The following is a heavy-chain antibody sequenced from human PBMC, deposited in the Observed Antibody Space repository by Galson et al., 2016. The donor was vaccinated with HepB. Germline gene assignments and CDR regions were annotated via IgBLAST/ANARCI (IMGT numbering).Heavy chain of an antibody. D-gene: IGHD1-26*01. V-gene: IGHV3-49*04. CDR1: GFIIRDYP. Sequence: SLRLSCASSGFIIRDYPMSWVRQAPGRGLEWLSFTQTNYYRATTEYAPSVRGRFTTSRDDSKNIAYLEMNSLQVDDTAVYYCTRTTTPDSGSWPYFDYWGQGVLVTVSS. CDR2: TQTNYYRATT. CDR3: TRTTTPDSGSWPYFDY. J-gene: IGHJ4*02.